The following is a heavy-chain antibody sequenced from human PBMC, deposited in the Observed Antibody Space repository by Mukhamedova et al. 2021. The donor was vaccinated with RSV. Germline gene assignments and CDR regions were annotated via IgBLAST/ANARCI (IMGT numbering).Heavy chain of an antibody. Sequence: EWIGYIYYSGSTNYNLSLKSRVTISVDTSKNQFSLKLSSVTAADTAVYYCARRGAVAGTEDYWGQGTLVTVSS. V-gene: IGHV4-61*07. CDR2: IYYSGST. J-gene: IGHJ4*02. CDR3: ARRGAVAGTEDY. D-gene: IGHD6-19*01.